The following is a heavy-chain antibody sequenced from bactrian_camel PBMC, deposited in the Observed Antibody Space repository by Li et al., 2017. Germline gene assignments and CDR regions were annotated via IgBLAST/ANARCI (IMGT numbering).Heavy chain of an antibody. CDR1: GSIQRTNC. CDR2: DNGVGTT. J-gene: IGHJ4*01. CDR3: AAEPILYGGNWYGGFEY. V-gene: IGHV3S53*01. D-gene: IGHD6*01. Sequence: HVQLVESGGGLVQPGGSLRFSCAASGSIQRTNCMGWFRQAPGKERDWVATDNGVGTTYYGDSVKGRFAISRDNAKNTLYLQMNSLKTEDTGVYYCAAEPILYGGNWYGGFEYWGQGTQVTVSS.